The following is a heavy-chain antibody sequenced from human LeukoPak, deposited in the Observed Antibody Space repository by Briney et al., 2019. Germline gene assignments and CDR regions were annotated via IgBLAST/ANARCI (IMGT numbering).Heavy chain of an antibody. CDR1: GYTFTSNY. CDR2: INPGGGST. D-gene: IGHD3-3*01. CDR3: ATLGFLEWLADDAFDI. Sequence: ASVKVSCKASGYTFTSNYMHWVRQAPGQGLEWMGMINPGGGSTSYAQKFQGRVTVTRDTSTSTVYMDLSSLRSEDTAVYYCATLGFLEWLADDAFDIWGQGTMVTVSS. J-gene: IGHJ3*02. V-gene: IGHV1-46*01.